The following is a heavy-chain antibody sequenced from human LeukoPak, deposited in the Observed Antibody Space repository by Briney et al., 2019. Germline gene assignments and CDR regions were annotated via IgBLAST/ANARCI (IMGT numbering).Heavy chain of an antibody. D-gene: IGHD5-12*01. CDR2: IYSGGST. V-gene: IGHV3-66*01. CDR1: GFPVSSNY. J-gene: IGHJ6*02. CDR3: ARDQGMVVATHTGYYYGMDV. Sequence: GGSLRLSCAASGFPVSSNYMSWVRQAPGKGLEWVSVIYSGGSTYYADSVKGRFTISRDNSKNTLYLQMNSLRAEDTAVYYCARDQGMVVATHTGYYYGMDVWGQGTTVTVSS.